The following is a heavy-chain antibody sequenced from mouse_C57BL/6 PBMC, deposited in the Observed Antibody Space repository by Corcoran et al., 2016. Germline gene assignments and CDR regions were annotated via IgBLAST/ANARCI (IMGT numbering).Heavy chain of an antibody. D-gene: IGHD2-4*01. Sequence: QIQLVQSGPELKKPGETVKISCKASGYTFTTYGMSWVKQAPGKGLKWMGWINTYSGVPTYADDFKGRFAFSVETSASTAYLHINNRKNEDTATYFCARKRQLIYYDYDGGFAYWSQGTLVTVSA. CDR1: GYTFTTYG. CDR3: ARKRQLIYYDYDGGFAY. J-gene: IGHJ3*01. CDR2: INTYSGVP. V-gene: IGHV9-3*01.